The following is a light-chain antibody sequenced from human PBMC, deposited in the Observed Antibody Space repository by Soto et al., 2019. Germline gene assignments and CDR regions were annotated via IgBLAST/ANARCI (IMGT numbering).Light chain of an antibody. CDR1: SSDIGAGYD. CDR2: GNN. J-gene: IGLJ2*01. V-gene: IGLV1-40*01. Sequence: QSVLTQPPSVSGAPGQRVTVSCIGSSSDIGAGYDVHWYHQLPGTAPKLLIYGNNNRPSGVPDRFSGSKSGTSASLAITGLQAEDEANYYCQSYDSSLSGVVFGGGTKLTVL. CDR3: QSYDSSLSGVV.